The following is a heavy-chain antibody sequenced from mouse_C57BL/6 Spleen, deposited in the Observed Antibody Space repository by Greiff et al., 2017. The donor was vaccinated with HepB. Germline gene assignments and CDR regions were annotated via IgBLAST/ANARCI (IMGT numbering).Heavy chain of an antibody. J-gene: IGHJ2*01. V-gene: IGHV1-9*01. CDR2: ILPGSGST. CDR3: AKANWGYYFDY. CDR1: GYTFTGYW. Sequence: LMKPGASVKLSCKATGYTFTGYWLAWVKQRPGHGLEWIGEILPGSGSTNYNEKFKGKATFTADTSSNTAYRQLSSLTTEDSAIYYCAKANWGYYFDYWGQGTTLTVSS. D-gene: IGHD4-1*01.